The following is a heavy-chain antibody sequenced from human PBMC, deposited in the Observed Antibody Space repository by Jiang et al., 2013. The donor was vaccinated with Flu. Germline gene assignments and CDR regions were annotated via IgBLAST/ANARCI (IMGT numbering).Heavy chain of an antibody. J-gene: IGHJ4*02. Sequence: PGLLKPSETLSLTCTVSGGSISSSSYYWGWIRQPPGKGLEWIGSIYYSGSTYYNPSLKSRVTISVDTSKNQFSLKLSSVTAADTAVYYCARGYYYDSSGQFDYWGQGTLVTVSS. V-gene: IGHV4-39*07. D-gene: IGHD3-22*01. CDR3: ARGYYYDSSGQFDY. CDR1: GGSISSSSYY. CDR2: IYYSGST.